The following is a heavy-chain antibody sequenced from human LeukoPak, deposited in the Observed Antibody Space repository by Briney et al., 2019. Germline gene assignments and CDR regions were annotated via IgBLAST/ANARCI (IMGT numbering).Heavy chain of an antibody. D-gene: IGHD2-8*01. CDR3: AILKLSPNYFGY. Sequence: GGSLRLSCAASGFTFSSYAMHWVRQAPGKGLEWVAVISYDGSNKYYADSVKGRFTISRDNSKNTLYLQMNSLRAEDTAVYYCAILKLSPNYFGYWGQGTLVTVSS. J-gene: IGHJ4*02. CDR2: ISYDGSNK. CDR1: GFTFSSYA. V-gene: IGHV3-30-3*01.